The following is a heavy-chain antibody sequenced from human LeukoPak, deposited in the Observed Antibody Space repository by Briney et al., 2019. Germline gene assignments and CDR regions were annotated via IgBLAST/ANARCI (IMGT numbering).Heavy chain of an antibody. Sequence: GGSLRLSCAASGFTFSSYWMSWVRQAPGKGLEWVANIKQDGSEKYYVDSVKGRFTISRDNAKNSLYLQMNSLRAEDTAVYYCARVNYYDSSGYSSEIDYWGQGTLVTVSS. CDR1: GFTFSSYW. V-gene: IGHV3-7*01. CDR2: IKQDGSEK. J-gene: IGHJ4*02. D-gene: IGHD3-22*01. CDR3: ARVNYYDSSGYSSEIDY.